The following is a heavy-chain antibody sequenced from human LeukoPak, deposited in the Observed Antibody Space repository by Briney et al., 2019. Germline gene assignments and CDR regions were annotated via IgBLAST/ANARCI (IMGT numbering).Heavy chain of an antibody. CDR3: ARSNQADDY. J-gene: IGHJ4*02. Sequence: PGRSLRLSCAASGFTFSSYWMHWVRQVPRKGLVWVARINPGGSSITYGDSVKGRFTISRDNAKNTLYLQMDSLRAEDTGVDYCARSNQADDYWGQGTLVTVSS. CDR2: INPGGSSI. CDR1: GFTFSSYW. D-gene: IGHD1-14*01. V-gene: IGHV3-74*01.